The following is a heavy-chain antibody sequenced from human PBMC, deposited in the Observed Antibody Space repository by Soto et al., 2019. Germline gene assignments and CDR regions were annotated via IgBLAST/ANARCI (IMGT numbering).Heavy chain of an antibody. Sequence: PGESLKISCKGSGYRFTSYWIGWVRQMPGKGLEWMGIIYPGDSDTRYSPSFQGQVTISVGKSISTAYLQWSSLKASDTAMYYCARGYYESSGYPSYFDYWGQGTLVTVSS. V-gene: IGHV5-51*01. J-gene: IGHJ4*02. CDR1: GYRFTSYW. D-gene: IGHD3-22*01. CDR2: IYPGDSDT. CDR3: ARGYYESSGYPSYFDY.